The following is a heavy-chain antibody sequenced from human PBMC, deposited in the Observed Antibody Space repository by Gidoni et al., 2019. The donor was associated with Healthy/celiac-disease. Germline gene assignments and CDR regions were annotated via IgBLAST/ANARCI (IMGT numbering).Heavy chain of an antibody. Sequence: EVQLVESGGGLIQPGGSLRLSCAASGFTVSSNYMRWVRQAPGKGLEWVSVIYSGGSTYYADSVKGRFTISRDNSKNTLYLQMNSLRAEDTAVYYCASSVLPMYYFDYWGQGTLVTVSS. CDR2: IYSGGST. D-gene: IGHD6-6*01. J-gene: IGHJ4*02. CDR1: GFTVSSNY. CDR3: ASSVLPMYYFDY. V-gene: IGHV3-53*01.